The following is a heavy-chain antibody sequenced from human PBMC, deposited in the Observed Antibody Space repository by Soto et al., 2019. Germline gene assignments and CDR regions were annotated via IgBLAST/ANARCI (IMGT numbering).Heavy chain of an antibody. J-gene: IGHJ6*03. CDR3: ARGGSYPLMRYMDV. V-gene: IGHV3-23*01. CDR1: GFTFSSYA. D-gene: IGHD3-16*02. CDR2: ISGSGGST. Sequence: PGGSLRLSCAASGFTFSSYAMSWVRQAPGKGLEWVSAISGSGGSTYYADSVKGRFTISRDNSKNTLYLQMNSLRAEDTAVYYCARGGSYPLMRYMDVWGKGTTVTVSS.